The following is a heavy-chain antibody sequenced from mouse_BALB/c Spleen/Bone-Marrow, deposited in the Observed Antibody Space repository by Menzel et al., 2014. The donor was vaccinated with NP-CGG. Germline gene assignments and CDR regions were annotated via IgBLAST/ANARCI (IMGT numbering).Heavy chain of an antibody. D-gene: IGHD1-2*01. Sequence: XGGGLVQPGGSLKLSCAASGFDFSRYWMSWVRQAPGKGLEWIGEINPESRTINYSPSLKDKFIISRDNAKNTLYLRLNRVRSEDTALYYCARLDXYGYXNYWGQGTTXXVSS. V-gene: IGHV4-1*02. CDR1: GFDFSRYW. CDR3: ARLDXYGYXNY. J-gene: IGHJ2*01. CDR2: INPESRTI.